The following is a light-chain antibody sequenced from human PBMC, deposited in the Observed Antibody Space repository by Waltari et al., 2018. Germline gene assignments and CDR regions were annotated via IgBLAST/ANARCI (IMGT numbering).Light chain of an antibody. V-gene: IGKV1-39*01. CDR2: AAS. CDR3: QQSYSTPWT. J-gene: IGKJ1*01. CDR1: PSIGGN. Sequence: DIEMTQSPSSLSASVGDRVTITCRASPSIGGNLNWYQQTPGRAPKVLIYAASSVQSGVPSRFSGRGSGTDFTLTISSLQPEDFATYYCQQSYSTPWTFGQGTKVEIK.